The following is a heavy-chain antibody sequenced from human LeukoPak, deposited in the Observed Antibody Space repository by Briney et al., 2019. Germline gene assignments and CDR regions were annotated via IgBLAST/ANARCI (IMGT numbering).Heavy chain of an antibody. V-gene: IGHV4-39*01. Sequence: PSETLSLTCTVSGGSTDRSSYYWGWIRQPPGKGLEWIGSIYYSGNTYYNSSLKSRITISVNTTKNQVALKLSSVIAADTAVYYCARVRGPDGWFAPWGQGTLVSVSS. CDR1: GGSTDRSSYY. CDR2: IYYSGNT. J-gene: IGHJ5*02. CDR3: ARVRGPDGWFAP.